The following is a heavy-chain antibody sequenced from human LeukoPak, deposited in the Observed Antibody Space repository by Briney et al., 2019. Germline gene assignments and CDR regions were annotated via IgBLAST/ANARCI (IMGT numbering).Heavy chain of an antibody. CDR3: ARQAAATREDYFYYMDV. CDR1: GFTFDDYA. D-gene: IGHD6-25*01. J-gene: IGHJ6*03. V-gene: IGHV3-9*01. Sequence: GGSLRLSCAASGFTFDDYAMHWVRQAPGKGLEWVSGISWNSGRIGYADSVKGRFTISRDNAKNSLYLQMNSLRVEDTALYYCARQAAATREDYFYYMDVWGKGTPVTVSS. CDR2: ISWNSGRI.